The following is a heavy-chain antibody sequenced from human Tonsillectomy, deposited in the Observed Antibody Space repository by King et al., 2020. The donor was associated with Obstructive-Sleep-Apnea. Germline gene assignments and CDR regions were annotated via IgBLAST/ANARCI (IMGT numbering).Heavy chain of an antibody. D-gene: IGHD2-2*01. J-gene: IGHJ3*02. CDR2: TSYDGSNK. Sequence: VQLVESGGGVVQPGRSQRLSCAASGFTFSSYGMHWVRQAPGKGLEWGAGTSYDGSNKYYEDSVKGRFTIARDNSKNTLYLQMNSLRAEDTAVYYCAKVVVPAATYDAFDIWGQGTMVTVSS. CDR1: GFTFSSYG. CDR3: AKVVVPAATYDAFDI. V-gene: IGHV3-30*18.